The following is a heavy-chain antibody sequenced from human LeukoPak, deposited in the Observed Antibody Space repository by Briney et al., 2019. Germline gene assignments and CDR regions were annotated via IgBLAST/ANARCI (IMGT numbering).Heavy chain of an antibody. D-gene: IGHD3-22*01. Sequence: SETLSLTCVVSGGSLSTHHWSWIRQSPGRGLEWIGYISDSGSTNYNPSLKSRVTISVDTSKNQFSLMLSSVTAADTAVYYCARGYDSSAYYPFNYWGQGTLVTVSS. CDR3: ARGYDSSAYYPFNY. CDR2: ISDSGST. J-gene: IGHJ4*02. V-gene: IGHV4-59*11. CDR1: GGSLSTHH.